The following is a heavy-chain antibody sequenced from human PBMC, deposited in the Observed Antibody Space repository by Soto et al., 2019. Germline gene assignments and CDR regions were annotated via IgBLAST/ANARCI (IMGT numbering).Heavy chain of an antibody. CDR1: GYTFTSYG. CDR3: ATLLSGSYYGGSGAFDI. J-gene: IGHJ3*02. Sequence: QVQLVQSGAEVKKPGASVKVSCKASGYTFTSYGISWVRQAPGQGLEWMGWISAYNGNTNYAQKLQGRVTMTTDTSTSTAYMELMSLRSDDTAVYYCATLLSGSYYGGSGAFDIWGQGTMVTVSS. V-gene: IGHV1-18*04. D-gene: IGHD1-26*01. CDR2: ISAYNGNT.